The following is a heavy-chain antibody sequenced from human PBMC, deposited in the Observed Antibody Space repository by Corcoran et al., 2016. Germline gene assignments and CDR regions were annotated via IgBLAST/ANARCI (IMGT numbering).Heavy chain of an antibody. V-gene: IGHV1-3*01. CDR2: INAGNGNT. Sequence: QVQLVQSGAEVKKPGASVKVSCKASGYTFTSYAMHWVRQAPGQRLEWMGWINAGNGNTKYSQKFQGRVTITRDTSASTAYMELSSLRSEDTAVYYCAIEPLDSSCWYWVEGYAFDILGQGTMVTFSS. J-gene: IGHJ3*02. D-gene: IGHD6-19*01. CDR1: GYTFTSYA. CDR3: AIEPLDSSCWYWVEGYAFDI.